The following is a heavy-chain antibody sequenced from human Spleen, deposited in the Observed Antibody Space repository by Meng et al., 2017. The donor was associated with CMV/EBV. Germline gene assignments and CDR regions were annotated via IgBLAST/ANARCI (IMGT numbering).Heavy chain of an antibody. J-gene: IGHJ4*02. V-gene: IGHV3-23*01. CDR3: ARRDDSGGYTYGYFDF. Sequence: GESLKISCAASGFTFNTYAMSWVRQAPGKGLEWVSTITDVGAGSTYYADSVKGRFTISRDNSKSTLYLQMNSLKAEDTAVYYCARRDDSGGYTYGYFDFWGQGTLVTVSS. CDR1: GFTFNTYA. CDR2: ITDVGAGST. D-gene: IGHD5-18*01.